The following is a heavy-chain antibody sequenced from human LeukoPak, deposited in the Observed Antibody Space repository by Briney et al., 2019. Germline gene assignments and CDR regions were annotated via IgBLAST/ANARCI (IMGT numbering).Heavy chain of an antibody. J-gene: IGHJ4*02. CDR3: AGFRGYSYGPPGY. D-gene: IGHD5-18*01. V-gene: IGHV4-34*01. Sequence: SETLSLTCAVYGGSFSGYYWSWIRQPPGKGLEWIGEINHSGSTNYNPSLKSRVTISVDTSKNQFSLKLSSVTAADTAVYYCAGFRGYSYGPPGYWGQGTLVTVSS. CDR1: GGSFSGYY. CDR2: INHSGST.